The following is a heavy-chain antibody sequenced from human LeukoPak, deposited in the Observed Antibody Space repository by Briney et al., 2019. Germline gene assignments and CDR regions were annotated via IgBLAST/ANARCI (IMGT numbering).Heavy chain of an antibody. D-gene: IGHD2-2*01. CDR2: IHFDGSTK. V-gene: IGHV3-30*02. CDR1: GFTFSSYG. Sequence: GGSLRLSCAASGFTFSSYGMHWVRQAPGKGLEWVAFIHFDGSTKYSGDSVQGRFTISRDNSKNTLYLQMNNLRPEDTAFYYCAKDQCTRTSCDGHPGYWGQGTLVTVSS. J-gene: IGHJ4*02. CDR3: AKDQCTRTSCDGHPGY.